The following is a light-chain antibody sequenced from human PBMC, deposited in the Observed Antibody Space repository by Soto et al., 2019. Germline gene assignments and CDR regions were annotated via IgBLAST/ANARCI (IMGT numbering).Light chain of an antibody. V-gene: IGLV4-60*02. CDR1: SGHSSYI. Sequence: QSVLTQSSSASASLGSSVKLTCTLSSGHSSYIIAWHQQQPGKAPRYLMKLEGSGSYNKGSGVPDRFSGSSSGADRYLTISNLQFEDEADYYCSSYTSSNTYVFGTGTKLTVL. J-gene: IGLJ1*01. CDR2: LEGSGSY. CDR3: SSYTSSNTYV.